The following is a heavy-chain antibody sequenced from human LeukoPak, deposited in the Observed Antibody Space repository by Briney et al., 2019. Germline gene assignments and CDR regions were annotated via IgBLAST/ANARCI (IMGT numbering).Heavy chain of an antibody. Sequence: GASLKLSCKTSGYSFTVHYLHWLRQATGQGLEWMGWIKPDSGSTTFAQNFQGRVTMTSDTSINTAYMELSSLTSDNTAMYYCARDHDYGPDYWGQGTLVSVSA. CDR3: ARDHDYGPDY. CDR2: IKPDSGST. D-gene: IGHD4/OR15-4a*01. V-gene: IGHV1-2*02. J-gene: IGHJ4*02. CDR1: GYSFTVHY.